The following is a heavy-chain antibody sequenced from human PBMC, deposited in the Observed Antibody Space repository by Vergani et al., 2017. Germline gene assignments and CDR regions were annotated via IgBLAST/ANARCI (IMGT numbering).Heavy chain of an antibody. Sequence: QVQLQESGPGLVKPSQTLSLTCTVSGGSISSGGYYCSWIRQHPGKGLEWIGYIYYSGSTYYNPSLKSRVTISLDSSKNQFSLKLSSVTAADTAVYYCARDPSLWRDAFDIWGQGTMVTVSS. CDR1: GGSISSGGYY. D-gene: IGHD2/OR15-2a*01. J-gene: IGHJ3*02. CDR3: ARDPSLWRDAFDI. V-gene: IGHV4-31*03. CDR2: IYYSGST.